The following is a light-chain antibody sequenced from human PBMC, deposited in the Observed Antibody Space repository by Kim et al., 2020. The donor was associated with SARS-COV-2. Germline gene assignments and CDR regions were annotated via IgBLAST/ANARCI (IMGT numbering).Light chain of an antibody. V-gene: IGKV3-15*01. CDR1: QSISSH. Sequence: ETVMTQSPATLSVSPGERATLFCRASQSISSHLAWYQKKPGQPPRLFVYGVFTRATGIPARFSGSGSATEFTLTISSLQSEDFAVYYCQQYNNWPYTFGQGTKVDIK. J-gene: IGKJ2*01. CDR2: GVF. CDR3: QQYNNWPYT.